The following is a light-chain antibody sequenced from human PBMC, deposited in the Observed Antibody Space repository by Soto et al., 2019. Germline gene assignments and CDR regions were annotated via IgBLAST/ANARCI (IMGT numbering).Light chain of an antibody. V-gene: IGKV3-11*01. CDR3: QQRSSWPDT. CDR1: QSVNNY. CDR2: DAS. J-gene: IGKJ2*01. Sequence: EIVLTQSPAPLSLSPGEIATLSCRASQSVNNYLAWYQQKLGQAPRLLIYDASNRATGIPAKFSLSGSGTDFTLNISFLYPEEFAVYYGQQRSSWPDTCGQGAKLEIK.